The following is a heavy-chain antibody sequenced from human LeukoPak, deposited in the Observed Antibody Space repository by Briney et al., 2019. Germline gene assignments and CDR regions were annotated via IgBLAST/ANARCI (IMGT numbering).Heavy chain of an antibody. CDR1: GFTFSSHR. Sequence: GGSLRLSCAASGFTFSSHRMNWVRQAPGKGLEWVSSITSSSYIYYADSVKGRFTISRDNAKNSLYLQMNSLRAEDTALYYCARESPYYDFWSGYLVHWGQGTLVTVS. CDR3: ARESPYYDFWSGYLVH. D-gene: IGHD3-3*01. J-gene: IGHJ4*02. CDR2: ITSSSYI. V-gene: IGHV3-21*04.